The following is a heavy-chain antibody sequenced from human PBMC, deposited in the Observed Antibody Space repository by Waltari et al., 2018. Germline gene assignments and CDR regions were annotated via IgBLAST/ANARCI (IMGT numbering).Heavy chain of an antibody. D-gene: IGHD6-13*01. V-gene: IGHV4-34*01. J-gene: IGHJ5*02. CDR1: EGSFSAFF. CDR3: ARELEDSSSWYNNWFDP. CDR2: INHGVKT. Sequence: VRLDQWGTELVEPWETLSLTCAVYEGSFSAFFWSWVRQAPGKGLEWIGEINHGVKTDYKPSLKSRLFMSVDPSKNQFSLKLSSVTAADTAVYYCARELEDSSSWYNNWFDPWGQGTLVTVSS.